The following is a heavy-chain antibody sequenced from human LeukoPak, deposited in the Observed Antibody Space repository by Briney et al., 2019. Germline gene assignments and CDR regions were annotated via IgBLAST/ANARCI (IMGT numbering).Heavy chain of an antibody. CDR1: GFTFSNYW. J-gene: IGHJ6*02. Sequence: GGSLRPSCTATGFTFSNYWMSWVRQTPEKGLEWVANIKQDGSETVYVDSVKGRFTISRDNAQSSLYLQMNSLRAEDTAVYYCARDPYSSSWSYGMDVWGQGTAVTVSS. V-gene: IGHV3-7*05. CDR3: ARDPYSSSWSYGMDV. D-gene: IGHD6-13*01. CDR2: IKQDGSET.